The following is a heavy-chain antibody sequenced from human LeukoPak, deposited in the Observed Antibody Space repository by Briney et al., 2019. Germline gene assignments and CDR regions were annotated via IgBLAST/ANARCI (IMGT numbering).Heavy chain of an antibody. Sequence: PSQTLSLTCTVSGGSISSGDYYWRWIRQPPGKGLEWIGYIYYSGSTYYNPSLKSRVTISVGTSKNQFSLKLSSVTAADTAVYYCAREGEYYYGSGSYYFGAFDIWGQGTMVTVSS. CDR2: IYYSGST. V-gene: IGHV4-30-4*01. CDR1: GGSISSGDYY. CDR3: AREGEYYYGSGSYYFGAFDI. D-gene: IGHD3-10*01. J-gene: IGHJ3*02.